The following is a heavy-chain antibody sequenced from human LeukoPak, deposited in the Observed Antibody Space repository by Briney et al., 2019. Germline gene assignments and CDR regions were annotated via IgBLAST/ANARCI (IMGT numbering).Heavy chain of an antibody. D-gene: IGHD3-3*01. Sequence: GSLRLPCVAAGFPFRTHSITWVRQAPGKGLEWVSAIGGDGANTYYADSVKGRFTISRDNSNNTLYLHMNSLGADDTAIYYCAKDGRSGFYPGVVHWGRGTLVTVSS. CDR2: IGGDGANT. CDR3: AKDGRSGFYPGVVH. V-gene: IGHV3-23*01. J-gene: IGHJ4*02. CDR1: GFPFRTHS.